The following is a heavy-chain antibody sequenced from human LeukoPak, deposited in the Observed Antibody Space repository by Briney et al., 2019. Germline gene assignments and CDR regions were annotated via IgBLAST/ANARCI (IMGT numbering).Heavy chain of an antibody. J-gene: IGHJ4*02. Sequence: GGSLRLSCTASGFTFSSYAMHWVRQAPGKGLEWVAVISYDGSNKYYADSVKGRFTISRDNYKNTLYLQMNSLRAGDTAVYYCARDGINGSGNPRIDYWGQGTLVTVSS. CDR2: ISYDGSNK. CDR1: GFTFSSYA. D-gene: IGHD3-10*01. V-gene: IGHV3-30*04. CDR3: ARDGINGSGNPRIDY.